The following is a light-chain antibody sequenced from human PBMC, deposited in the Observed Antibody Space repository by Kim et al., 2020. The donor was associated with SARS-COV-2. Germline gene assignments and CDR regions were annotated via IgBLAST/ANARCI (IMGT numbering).Light chain of an antibody. J-gene: IGLJ3*02. CDR3: QSYDTSLSAWV. CDR2: GYI. Sequence: QRVTISCTGSSSNIGAGYDVHWYQQVPGTAPKLLIYGYIHRPSGVPDRFSASPSGTSASLAITGLQAEDEADYYCQSYDTSLSAWVFGGGTKLTVL. CDR1: SSNIGAGYD. V-gene: IGLV1-40*01.